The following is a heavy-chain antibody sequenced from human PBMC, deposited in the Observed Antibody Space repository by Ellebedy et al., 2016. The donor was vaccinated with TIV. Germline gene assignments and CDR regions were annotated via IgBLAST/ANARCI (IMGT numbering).Heavy chain of an antibody. CDR3: SIPEGASGTYYRPPFDA. Sequence: MPSETLSLTCTVSGASISTSDYYWGWIRQPPGKGLEWIGAMYYRGNRKTFYNPSLKNRVTISSDTSENQFSLTLSSVTAADTAVYYCSIPEGASGTYYRPPFDAWGQGRLVAVSS. J-gene: IGHJ3*01. V-gene: IGHV4-39*07. CDR1: GASISTSDYY. D-gene: IGHD3-10*01. CDR2: MYYRGNRKT.